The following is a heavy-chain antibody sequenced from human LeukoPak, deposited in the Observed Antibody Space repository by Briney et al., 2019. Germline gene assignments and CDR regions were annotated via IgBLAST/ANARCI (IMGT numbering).Heavy chain of an antibody. J-gene: IGHJ4*02. CDR3: ARRSPNYYFDY. CDR2: ISSSSDYI. V-gene: IGHV3-21*01. CDR1: GFTFSYHT. Sequence: GGSLRLSCAASGFTFSYHTMSWVRQAPGKGLEWVSSISSSSDYIYYADSVKGRFTISRDNAKNSLYLQMNSLRAEDTAVYYCARRSPNYYFDYWGQGTPVTVSS.